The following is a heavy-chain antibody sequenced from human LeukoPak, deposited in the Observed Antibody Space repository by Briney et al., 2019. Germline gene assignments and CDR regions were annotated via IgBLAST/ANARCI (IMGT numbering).Heavy chain of an antibody. CDR3: TTDLEDFDF. CDR1: GFTFSHAG. Sequence: GPLRLSCAASGFTFSHAGMSWVRQASGKGPELIGRIKSKTDGETKDYAAPVKGRFTISRDDSQNTLYLQMNSLKTEDTALYYCTTDLEDFDFWAREPWSPPPQ. J-gene: IGHJ4*02. CDR2: IKSKTDGETK. V-gene: IGHV3-15*05.